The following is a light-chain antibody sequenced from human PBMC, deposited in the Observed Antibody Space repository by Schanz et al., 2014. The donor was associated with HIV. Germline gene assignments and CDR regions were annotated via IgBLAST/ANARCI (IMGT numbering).Light chain of an antibody. CDR1: QSVSRF. V-gene: IGKV3-20*01. Sequence: EIVLTQSPGTLSLFPGERAALSCRASQSVSRFLAWYQQKPGQAPRLLIHGASRRATGIPDRFSGSGSGTDFTLTISRLEPEDFAVYYCHQYGSSRGTFGGGTKVEIK. J-gene: IGKJ4*01. CDR3: HQYGSSRGT. CDR2: GAS.